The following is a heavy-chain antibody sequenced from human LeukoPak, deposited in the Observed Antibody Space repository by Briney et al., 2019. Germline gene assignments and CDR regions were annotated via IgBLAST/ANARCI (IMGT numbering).Heavy chain of an antibody. D-gene: IGHD3-10*01. V-gene: IGHV4-59*08. CDR2: IYYSVST. J-gene: IGHJ4*02. CDR1: GGSISSYY. Sequence: SETLSLTCTVSGGSISSYYWSWIRQPPGKGLEWIGYIYYSVSTNYNPSLKSRVTISVDTSKNQFSLKLSSVTAADTAVYYCARQRGAYGYFDYWGQGTLVTVSS. CDR3: ARQRGAYGYFDY.